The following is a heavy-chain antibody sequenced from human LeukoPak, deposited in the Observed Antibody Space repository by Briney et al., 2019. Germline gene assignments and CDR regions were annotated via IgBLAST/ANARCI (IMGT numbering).Heavy chain of an antibody. D-gene: IGHD1-26*01. V-gene: IGHV4-39*07. Sequence: SETLSLTCTVSGGSISRNSYYWGWIRQPPGKGLEWIGSLHYSGRTYNNPSLRSRVTISVDTSKNQFSLKLSSVTAADTAVYYCARDVGGATTNYYYYMDVWGKGTTVTVSS. CDR3: ARDVGGATTNYYYYMDV. J-gene: IGHJ6*03. CDR2: LHYSGRT. CDR1: GGSISRNSYY.